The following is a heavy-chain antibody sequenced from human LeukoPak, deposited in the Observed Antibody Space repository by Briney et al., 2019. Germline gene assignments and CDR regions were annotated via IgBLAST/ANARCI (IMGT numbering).Heavy chain of an antibody. CDR2: MNPNSGNT. CDR3: ARGPFFGVVRYFDY. V-gene: IGHV1-8*01. Sequence: GASVKVSCKASGYTFTSYDINWVRQATGQGLEWMGWMNPNSGNTGYAQKFQGRVTMTRNTSISTAYMELSSLRSEDTAVYYCARGPFFGVVRYFDYWGQGTLVTVSS. D-gene: IGHD3-3*01. J-gene: IGHJ4*02. CDR1: GYTFTSYD.